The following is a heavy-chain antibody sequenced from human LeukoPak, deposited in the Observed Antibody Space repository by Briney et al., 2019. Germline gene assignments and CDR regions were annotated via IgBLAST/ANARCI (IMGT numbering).Heavy chain of an antibody. Sequence: PGGSLRLSCAASGFTFSSYAMHWVRQAPGRGLEWVAVISYDGSNKYYADSVKGRFTISTDNSKNTLYLQMNSLRAEDTAVYYCARDTVTTAYYFDYWGQGTLVTVSS. CDR3: ARDTVTTAYYFDY. CDR2: ISYDGSNK. V-gene: IGHV3-30-3*01. J-gene: IGHJ4*02. D-gene: IGHD4-17*01. CDR1: GFTFSSYA.